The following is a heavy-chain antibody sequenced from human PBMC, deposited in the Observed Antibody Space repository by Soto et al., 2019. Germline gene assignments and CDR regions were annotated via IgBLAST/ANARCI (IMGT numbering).Heavy chain of an antibody. CDR2: IYWDDDK. CDR3: AHRRRGSRYFDY. CDR1: GFSLSTSGVG. V-gene: IGHV2-5*02. J-gene: IGHJ4*02. Sequence: QITLKESGPTLVKPTQTLTLTCTFSGFSLSTSGVGVGWIRQPPGKALEWLALIYWDDDKRYSPSLKSRLTITKDNSKTQVVLTMTNMDPVDTATYYCAHRRRGSRYFDYWGQGTLVTVSS. D-gene: IGHD6-13*01.